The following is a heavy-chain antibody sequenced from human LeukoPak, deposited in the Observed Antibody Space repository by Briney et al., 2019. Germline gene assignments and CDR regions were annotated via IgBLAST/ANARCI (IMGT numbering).Heavy chain of an antibody. J-gene: IGHJ4*02. CDR3: ARNRGYSYGEDDY. CDR1: GGSISSSSYY. Sequence: PSETLSLTCTVSGGSISSSSYYWGWIRQPPGKGLEWIGSIYYSGSTYYNPSLKSRVTISVDTSKNQFSLKLSSVTAADTAVYYCARNRGYSYGEDDYWGQGTLVTVSS. D-gene: IGHD5-18*01. CDR2: IYYSGST. V-gene: IGHV4-39*07.